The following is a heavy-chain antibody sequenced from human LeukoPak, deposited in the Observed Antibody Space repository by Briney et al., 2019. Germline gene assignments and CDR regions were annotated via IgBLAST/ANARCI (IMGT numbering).Heavy chain of an antibody. D-gene: IGHD3-22*01. J-gene: IGHJ4*02. Sequence: GRTLRLSCAASGFTFSSYGMHWVRQAPGKGLEWVAVIKYSGSNKYNADSVKGRLTIARDNSKNTLYLHMNSLRAEDTAVYYCAKGRYYYDSSGYYRFDYWGQGTLVTVSS. CDR3: AKGRYYYDSSGYYRFDY. V-gene: IGHV3-30*18. CDR1: GFTFSSYG. CDR2: IKYSGSNK.